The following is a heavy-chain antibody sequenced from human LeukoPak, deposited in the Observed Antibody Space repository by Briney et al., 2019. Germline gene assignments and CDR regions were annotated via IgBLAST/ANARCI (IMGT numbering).Heavy chain of an antibody. J-gene: IGHJ5*02. D-gene: IGHD6-13*01. CDR3: ARGLSSSWYWGANWFDP. CDR1: GYTFTSYD. Sequence: ASVKVSCKASGYTFTSYDINWVRQAPGQGLEWMGWMNPNSGNTGYAQKFQGRVTMTRNTSISTAYMELSSLRSEDTAVYYCARGLSSSWYWGANWFDPWGQGTLVTVSS. CDR2: MNPNSGNT. V-gene: IGHV1-8*01.